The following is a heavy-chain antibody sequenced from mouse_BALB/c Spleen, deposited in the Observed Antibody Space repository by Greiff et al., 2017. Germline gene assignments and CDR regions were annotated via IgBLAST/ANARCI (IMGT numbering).Heavy chain of an antibody. CDR3: ARFYYYYGSGYFDY. CDR1: GYTFSSYW. D-gene: IGHD1-1*01. V-gene: IGHV1-9*01. CDR2: ILPGSGST. Sequence: VQLQQSGAELMKPGASVKISCKATGYTFSSYWIEWVKQRPGHGLEWIGEILPGSGSTNYNEKFKGKATFTADTSSNTAYMQLSSLTSVDSAVYYCARFYYYYGSGYFDYWGQGTTLTVSS. J-gene: IGHJ2*01.